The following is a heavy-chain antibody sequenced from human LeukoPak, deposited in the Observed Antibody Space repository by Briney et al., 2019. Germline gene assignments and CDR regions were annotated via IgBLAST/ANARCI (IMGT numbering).Heavy chain of an antibody. Sequence: ASVKVSCKASGYTFTSYYMHWVRQAPGRGLEWMGIINPSGGSTSYAQKFQGRVTMTRDTSTSTVYMELSSLRSEDTAVYYCASATYYYDSSGYFDYWGQGTLVTVSS. CDR1: GYTFTSYY. CDR3: ASATYYYDSSGYFDY. J-gene: IGHJ4*02. CDR2: INPSGGST. V-gene: IGHV1-46*01. D-gene: IGHD3-22*01.